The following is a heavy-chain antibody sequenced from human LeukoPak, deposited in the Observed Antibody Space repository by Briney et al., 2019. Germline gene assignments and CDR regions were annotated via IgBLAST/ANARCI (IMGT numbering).Heavy chain of an antibody. CDR2: INHSGST. J-gene: IGHJ5*02. CDR3: ARGPASGSNFAWFDP. V-gene: IGHV4-34*01. CDR1: GGSLSGYY. Sequence: KPSETLSLTCAVYGGSLSGYYWSWIRQPPGEGLEWIGEINHSGSTNYNPSLKSRVTISVDMSKNQFSLELSSVTAADTAVYYCARGPASGSNFAWFDPWGQGTLVTVSS. D-gene: IGHD3-10*01.